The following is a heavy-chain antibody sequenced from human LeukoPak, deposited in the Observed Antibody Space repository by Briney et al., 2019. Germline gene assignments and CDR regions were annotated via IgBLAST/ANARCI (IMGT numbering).Heavy chain of an antibody. Sequence: GGSLRLSWAASGFTFSSYSMNWVRQAPGEGLELVSFISSSRSYIYYADSVKGRFTISRDNAKNSLYLQMNSLKTEDTAVYHCTVQVVPSDNWFDPWGQGTLVTVSS. J-gene: IGHJ5*02. CDR3: TVQVVPSDNWFDP. V-gene: IGHV3-21*03. D-gene: IGHD2-2*01. CDR2: ISSSRSYI. CDR1: GFTFSSYS.